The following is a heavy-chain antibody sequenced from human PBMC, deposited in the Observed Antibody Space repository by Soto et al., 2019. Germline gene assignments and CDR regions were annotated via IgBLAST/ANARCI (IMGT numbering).Heavy chain of an antibody. D-gene: IGHD3-10*01. J-gene: IGHJ4*02. CDR1: GFTFSSYA. CDR3: ARVRFGELV. Sequence: EVQLLESGGGLVQPGGSLRLSCAASGFTFSSYAMSWVRQAPGNGLEWVSIIGVGGGDRYYPESVKGRFTISRDNSRDTLYLEMNSLRDEDTAVYYCARVRFGELVWGQGTLVTVSS. V-gene: IGHV3-23*01. CDR2: IGVGGGDR.